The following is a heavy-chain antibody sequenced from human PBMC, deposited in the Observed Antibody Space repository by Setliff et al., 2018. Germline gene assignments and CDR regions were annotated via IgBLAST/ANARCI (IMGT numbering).Heavy chain of an antibody. V-gene: IGHV4-61*09. CDR1: GGSISSGSLH. J-gene: IGHJ5*02. Sequence: SETLSLTCTVSGGSISSGSLHWSWIRQPAGKGLEWIGQIYTSGSTNYDPSLKSRVTITSDTSKNQFSLILSSVTAADTATYYCARAGPTVTFFRVLVISWWDPWGQGSLVTVSS. CDR2: IYTSGST. CDR3: ARAGPTVTFFRVLVISWWDP. D-gene: IGHD3-3*01.